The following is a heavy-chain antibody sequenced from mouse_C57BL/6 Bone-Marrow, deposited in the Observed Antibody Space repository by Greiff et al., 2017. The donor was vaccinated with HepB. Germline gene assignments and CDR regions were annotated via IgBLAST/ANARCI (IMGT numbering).Heavy chain of an antibody. D-gene: IGHD1-1*01. CDR1: GFNIKDDY. CDR3: TRDYYGSRGYAMDY. J-gene: IGHJ4*01. V-gene: IGHV14-4*01. CDR2: IDPENGDT. Sequence: EVKLQQSGAELVRPGASVKLSCTASGFNIKDDYMHWVKQRPEQGLEWIGWIDPENGDTEYASKFQGKATITADTSSNTAYLQLSSLTSEDTAVYYCTRDYYGSRGYAMDYWGQGTSVTVSS.